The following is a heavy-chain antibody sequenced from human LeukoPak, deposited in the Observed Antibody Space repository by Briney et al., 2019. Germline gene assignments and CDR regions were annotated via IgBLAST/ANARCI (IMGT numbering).Heavy chain of an antibody. CDR2: ISGSGGST. CDR3: ARDQSQRDFDY. Sequence: GGSLRLSCAASGFTFSSYAMSWVRQAPGKGLEWVSAISGSGGSTYYADSVKGRFTISRDNAKNSLYLQMNSLRAEDTALYHCARDQSQRDFDYWGQGTLVTVSS. J-gene: IGHJ4*02. V-gene: IGHV3-23*01. CDR1: GFTFSSYA.